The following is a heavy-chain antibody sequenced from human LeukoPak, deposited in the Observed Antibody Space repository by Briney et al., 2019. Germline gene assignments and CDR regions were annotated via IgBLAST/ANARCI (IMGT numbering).Heavy chain of an antibody. Sequence: SETLSLTCTVSGVSISSSSYYWGWIRQPPGKGLEWIGYIYYSGTTYYNPSLKSRVATSVDTSKKEFSLKLSSVTAADTAVYYCARVGSGWYKGGFDIWGQGTMVTVSS. CDR1: GVSISSSSYY. V-gene: IGHV4-39*07. CDR2: IYYSGTT. CDR3: ARVGSGWYKGGFDI. D-gene: IGHD6-19*01. J-gene: IGHJ3*02.